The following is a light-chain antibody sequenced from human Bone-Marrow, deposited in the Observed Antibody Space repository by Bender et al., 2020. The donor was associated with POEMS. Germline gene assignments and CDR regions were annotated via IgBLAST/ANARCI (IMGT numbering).Light chain of an antibody. V-gene: IGLV2-23*02. Sequence: QSALTQPASVSESPGQSITVSCTGDNTDLGPHSVVSWYQQHPGRVPKVMIYEDTKRPSGVSDRFSASRSGRTASLTISGLQAEDEADYYCSSYDATATLFGFGSGTKVAVL. CDR3: SSYDATATLFG. CDR2: EDT. J-gene: IGLJ1*01. CDR1: NTDLGPHSV.